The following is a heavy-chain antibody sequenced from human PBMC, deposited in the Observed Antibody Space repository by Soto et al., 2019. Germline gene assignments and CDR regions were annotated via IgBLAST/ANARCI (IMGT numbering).Heavy chain of an antibody. Sequence: QVQLVQSGTEVKKPGASVKVSCKASGYTFTTYGINWVRKAPGQGLEWMGWLSGYNGNTKYAQKLQGRVTMTTDTTTSTAYMALRSLRSDDTALYYCARESVEKSSDYWGQGTLVTVSS. CDR3: ARESVEKSSDY. CDR2: LSGYNGNT. CDR1: GYTFTTYG. V-gene: IGHV1-18*01. J-gene: IGHJ4*02. D-gene: IGHD3-3*01.